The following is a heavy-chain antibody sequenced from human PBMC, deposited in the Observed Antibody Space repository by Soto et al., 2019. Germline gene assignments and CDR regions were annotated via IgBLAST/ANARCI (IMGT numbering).Heavy chain of an antibody. D-gene: IGHD4-17*01. CDR3: ARDRYYGDPSFYYYGMDV. CDR2: IYYSGST. J-gene: IGHJ6*02. CDR1: GGSISSGGYY. V-gene: IGHV4-31*03. Sequence: QVQLQESGPGLVKPSQTLSLTCTVSGGSISSGGYYWSWIRQHPGKGLEWIGYIYYSGSTYYNPSLKSGVTISVDPSNNQFSLKLSSVTAASTAVYYCARDRYYGDPSFYYYGMDVWGQGTTVTVSS.